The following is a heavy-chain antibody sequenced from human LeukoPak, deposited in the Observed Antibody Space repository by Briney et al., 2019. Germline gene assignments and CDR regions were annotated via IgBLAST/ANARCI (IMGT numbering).Heavy chain of an antibody. CDR3: AKRSGVSYGYFDY. CDR2: IPGSGDST. J-gene: IGHJ4*02. V-gene: IGHV3-23*01. CDR1: GFTFSSYA. D-gene: IGHD1-26*01. Sequence: PGGSLRLSCAASGFTFSSYAMSWVSQAPGKGLEWVSAIPGSGDSTNYAASVKGRFTISRDNSKNTLYLQMNSLRAEDTAVYYCAKRSGVSYGYFDYWGQGTLVTVSS.